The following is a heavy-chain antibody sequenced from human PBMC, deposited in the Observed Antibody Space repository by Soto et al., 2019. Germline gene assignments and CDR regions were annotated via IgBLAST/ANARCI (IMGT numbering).Heavy chain of an antibody. Sequence: GGSLRLSCAASGFTFRSFGMHWIRQAPGKGLEWVALISYDGTNKYYADSVRGRFTISRDNSKNTLYLEMNTLRVEDTAVYYCAKVLPATGIEGGGDAFDIWGQGTMVTVSS. D-gene: IGHD1-26*01. V-gene: IGHV3-30*18. CDR2: ISYDGTNK. CDR1: GFTFRSFG. J-gene: IGHJ3*02. CDR3: AKVLPATGIEGGGDAFDI.